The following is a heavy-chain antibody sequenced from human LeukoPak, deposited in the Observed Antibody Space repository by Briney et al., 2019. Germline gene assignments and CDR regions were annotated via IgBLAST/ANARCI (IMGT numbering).Heavy chain of an antibody. CDR2: IYYSGST. CDR3: ARSPSRSLTVDY. V-gene: IGHV4-39*07. Sequence: SETLSLTCTVSGGSISSSSYYWGWIRQPPGKGLEWIGSIYYSGSTYYNPSLKSRVTTSVDTSKNQFSLKLSSVTAADTAVYYCARSPSRSLTVDYWGQGTLVTVSS. CDR1: GGSISSSSYY. J-gene: IGHJ4*02.